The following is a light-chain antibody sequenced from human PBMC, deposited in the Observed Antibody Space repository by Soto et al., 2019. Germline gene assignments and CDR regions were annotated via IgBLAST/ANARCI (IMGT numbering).Light chain of an antibody. J-gene: IGKJ1*01. Sequence: DIQLTQSPSSLSASVGDRVTNTCRASQSISNSLNWYQQKPGKAPNLLIYGTSDLQSGVPSRFSGSGSGTEFTLTISSLQRDDFATYYCQQSHSSSWTFGQGTKVEIK. CDR1: QSISNS. V-gene: IGKV1-39*01. CDR2: GTS. CDR3: QQSHSSSWT.